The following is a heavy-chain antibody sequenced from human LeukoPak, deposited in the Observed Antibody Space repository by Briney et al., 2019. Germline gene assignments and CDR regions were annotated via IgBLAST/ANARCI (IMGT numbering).Heavy chain of an antibody. CDR2: TNEDESAK. J-gene: IGHJ3*02. CDR3: ARGVNRGYDI. CDR1: GFSFRNSW. D-gene: IGHD3-22*01. Sequence: GGSLRLSCAASGFSFRNSWMAWVRQAPGKGLEWVALTNEDESAKYYVDSVKGRFTISRDNAKNSLFLQMNSLRDEDTAMYYSARGVNRGYDIWGHGTMVTVSS. V-gene: IGHV3-7*01.